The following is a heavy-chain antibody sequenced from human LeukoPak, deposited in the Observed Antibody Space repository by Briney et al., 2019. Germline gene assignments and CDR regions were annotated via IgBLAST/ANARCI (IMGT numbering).Heavy chain of an antibody. CDR2: IKSDGST. J-gene: IGHJ4*02. V-gene: IGHV3-74*01. D-gene: IGHD6-13*01. CDR1: GFTSSSYW. Sequence: PGGSLRLSCAASGFTSSSYWMHWVRQAPGKGLVWVSRIKSDGSTNYADSVKGRFTISRDNAKNTVSLQMYSLRAEDTGVYYCAHLREQLVRRWGQGTLVTVSS. CDR3: AHLREQLVRR.